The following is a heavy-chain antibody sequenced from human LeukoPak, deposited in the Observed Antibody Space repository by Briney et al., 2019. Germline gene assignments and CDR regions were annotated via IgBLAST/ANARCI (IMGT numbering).Heavy chain of an antibody. Sequence: PSETLSLTCTVSSYSISRGYYWGWIRQSPGKGLEWIGNIHHGGSTYYNPSLKSRVTISVDTSKNQFSLKLSSVTAADTAVYYCARGYCSSTSCYAAVDFDYWGQGTLVTVSS. CDR2: IHHGGST. D-gene: IGHD2-2*01. CDR1: SYSISRGYY. CDR3: ARGYCSSTSCYAAVDFDY. J-gene: IGHJ4*02. V-gene: IGHV4-38-2*02.